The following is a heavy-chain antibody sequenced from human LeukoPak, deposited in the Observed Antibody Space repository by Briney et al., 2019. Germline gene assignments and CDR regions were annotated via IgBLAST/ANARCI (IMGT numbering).Heavy chain of an antibody. CDR1: GFTFSSYG. CDR2: IWYDGSNK. CDR3: ARDGLGYCSGSSCYSSYYFDY. Sequence: GGSLRLSCAASGFTFSSYGMHWVRQAPGKGLEWVAVIWYDGSNKYYADSVKGRFTISRDNSKNTLYLQMNSLRAEDTAVYYCARDGLGYCSGSSCYSSYYFDYWGQGTLVTVSS. V-gene: IGHV3-33*01. D-gene: IGHD2-15*01. J-gene: IGHJ4*02.